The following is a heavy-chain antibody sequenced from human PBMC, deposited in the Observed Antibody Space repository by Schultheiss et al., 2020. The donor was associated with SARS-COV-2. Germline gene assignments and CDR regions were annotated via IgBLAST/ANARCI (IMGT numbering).Heavy chain of an antibody. J-gene: IGHJ6*04. CDR3: ARGGRVTVAGTNYYGMDV. CDR1: GFTFSSYG. CDR2: ISSSSSYI. V-gene: IGHV3-21*01. Sequence: GGSLRLSCAASGFTFSSYGMHWVRQAPGKGLEWVSSISSSSSYIYYADSVKGRFTISRDNAKNSLYLQMNSLRAEDTAVYYCARGGRVTVAGTNYYGMDVWGKGTTVTVSS. D-gene: IGHD6-19*01.